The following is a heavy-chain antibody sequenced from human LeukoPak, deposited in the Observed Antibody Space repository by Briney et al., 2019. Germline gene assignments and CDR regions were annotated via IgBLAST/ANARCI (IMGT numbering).Heavy chain of an antibody. Sequence: GGSLRLSCAASGFTFTTYWKRWVRQAPGKGLEWVANIKQDGSEKYYVDSVKGRFTISRDNAKKSLYLQMNSLRAEDTAVYYCASSGIFDDFWSGYYGFDYWGQGTLVTVSS. V-gene: IGHV3-7*01. CDR2: IKQDGSEK. J-gene: IGHJ4*02. CDR1: GFTFTTYW. CDR3: ASSGIFDDFWSGYYGFDY. D-gene: IGHD3-3*01.